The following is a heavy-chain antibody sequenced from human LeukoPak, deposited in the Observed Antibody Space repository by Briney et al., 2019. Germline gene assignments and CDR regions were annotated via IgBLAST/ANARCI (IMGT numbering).Heavy chain of an antibody. D-gene: IGHD5-24*01. V-gene: IGHV1-46*01. CDR1: GYTFTSYY. Sequence: GASVKVSCKASGYTFTSYYMHWARQAPGQGLEWMGIINPSGGSTSYAQKFQGRVTMTRDTSTSTAYMELSSLRSEDTAVYYCARAEEMATITDYWGQGTLVTVSS. CDR3: ARAEEMATITDY. J-gene: IGHJ4*02. CDR2: INPSGGST.